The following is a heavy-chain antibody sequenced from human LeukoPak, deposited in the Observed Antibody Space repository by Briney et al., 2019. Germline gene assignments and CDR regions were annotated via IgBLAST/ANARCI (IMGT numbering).Heavy chain of an antibody. D-gene: IGHD1-26*01. V-gene: IGHV1-2*06. CDR2: INPNSGGT. CDR3: ARELKGPWELPSSFDY. CDR1: GYTFTDYY. Sequence: ASVKVSCKASGYTFTDYYMHWVRQAPGQGLEWMGRINPNSGGTNYAQSFQGRVTMTRDTSISAAYMELSGLRSDDTAFYYCARELKGPWELPSSFDYWGQGTLVTVSS. J-gene: IGHJ4*02.